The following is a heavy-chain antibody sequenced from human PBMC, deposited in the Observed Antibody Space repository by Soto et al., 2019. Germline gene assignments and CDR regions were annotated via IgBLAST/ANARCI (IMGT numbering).Heavy chain of an antibody. CDR1: GGSVSSGSYY. CDR3: ARVPMVRGVIIAPGFEY. D-gene: IGHD3-10*01. V-gene: IGHV4-61*01. Sequence: SETLSLTCTVSGGSVSSGSYYWSWIRQPPGKGLDWSGYIYYSGFTNYSPSLTSRVTLSVDTSRNQFPLKLSSVTAADTAVYYCARVPMVRGVIIAPGFEYGWQGTLVNVSS. CDR2: IYYSGFT. J-gene: IGHJ4*02.